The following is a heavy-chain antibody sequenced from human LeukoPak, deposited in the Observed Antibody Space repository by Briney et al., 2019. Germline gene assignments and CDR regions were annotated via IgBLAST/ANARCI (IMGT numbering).Heavy chain of an antibody. D-gene: IGHD6-13*01. CDR3: ARDTTYSSMFFDY. CDR2: IIPILGIA. CDR1: GGTFSSYA. V-gene: IGHV1-69*04. J-gene: IGHJ4*02. Sequence: SVKVSCKASGGTFSSYAISWVRQAPGQGLEWMGRIIPILGIANYAQKFQGRVTITADKSTSTAYMELSSLRSEDTAVYYCARDTTYSSMFFDYWGQGTLVIVSS.